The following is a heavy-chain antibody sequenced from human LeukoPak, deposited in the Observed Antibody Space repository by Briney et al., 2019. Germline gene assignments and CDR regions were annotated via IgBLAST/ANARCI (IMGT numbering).Heavy chain of an antibody. CDR1: GFTFTSST. CDR2: ITGGGGSST. Sequence: GGSLRLSCAASGFTFTSSTMTWVRQAPGKGLEWVSSITGGGGSSTYHADSVKGRFTISRDNSKDTLFLQMNSLRAEDTAVYYCAITGVRDFDSWGQGTLVTVS. V-gene: IGHV3-23*01. J-gene: IGHJ4*02. D-gene: IGHD4-11*01. CDR3: AITGVRDFDS.